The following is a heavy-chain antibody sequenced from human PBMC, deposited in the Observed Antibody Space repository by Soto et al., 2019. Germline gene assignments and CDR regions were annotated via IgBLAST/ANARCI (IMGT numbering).Heavy chain of an antibody. CDR3: AKDINLNYYYYGMDV. V-gene: IGHV3-30*18. CDR1: GFTFSSYG. CDR2: ISYDGSNK. D-gene: IGHD1-20*01. J-gene: IGHJ6*02. Sequence: GGSLRLSCAASGFTFSSYGMHWVRQAPGKGLEWVAVISYDGSNKYYADSVKGRFTISRDNSKNTLYLQMNSLRAEDTAVYYCAKDINLNYYYYGMDVWGQGTTVTVSS.